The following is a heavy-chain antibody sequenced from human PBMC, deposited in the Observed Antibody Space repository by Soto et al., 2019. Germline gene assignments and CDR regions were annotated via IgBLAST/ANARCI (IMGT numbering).Heavy chain of an antibody. D-gene: IGHD3-22*01. CDR3: AREDHSSGYEGTFHH. Sequence: QVQLVESGGGVVQPGRSLRLSCAASGFTLSDYVFHWVRQAPGIGLEWVLLISSDGSKKHYADSVKGRFTISRDNSKNTLYLEMDGLRVEDKAVYYCAREDHSSGYEGTFHHWGQGTLVTVSS. V-gene: IGHV3-30-3*01. CDR1: GFTLSDYV. CDR2: ISSDGSKK. J-gene: IGHJ1*01.